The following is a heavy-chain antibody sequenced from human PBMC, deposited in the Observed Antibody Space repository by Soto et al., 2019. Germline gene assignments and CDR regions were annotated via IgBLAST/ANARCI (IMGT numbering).Heavy chain of an antibody. CDR3: ARESTIVRGVMSHNLYFDD. D-gene: IGHD3-10*01. CDR2: INHSGST. V-gene: IGHV4-34*01. J-gene: IGHJ4*02. Sequence: PSECLSLTCAVYGGSFSVYYCSWIRQPPGKGLEWIGEINHSGSTNYNPSLKSRVTISVDTSKNQFSLKLSSVPAADTAVYYCARESTIVRGVMSHNLYFDDWGQGTLVTVSS. CDR1: GGSFSVYY.